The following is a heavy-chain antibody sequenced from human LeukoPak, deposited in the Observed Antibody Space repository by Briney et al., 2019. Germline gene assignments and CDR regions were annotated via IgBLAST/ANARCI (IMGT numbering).Heavy chain of an antibody. CDR1: GGSIGSYY. J-gene: IGHJ4*02. CDR2: IYTSGST. V-gene: IGHV4-4*07. D-gene: IGHD6-19*01. CDR3: ARRGSGWEVYYFDY. Sequence: PSETLSLTCTVSGGSIGSYYWSWIRQPAGKGLEWIGRIYTSGSTNYNPSLKSRVTMSVDTSKNQFSLKLSSVTAADTAVYYCARRGSGWEVYYFDYWGQGTLVTVSS.